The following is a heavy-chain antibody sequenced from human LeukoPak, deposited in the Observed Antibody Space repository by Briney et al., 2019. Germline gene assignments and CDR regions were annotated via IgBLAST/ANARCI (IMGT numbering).Heavy chain of an antibody. CDR3: ARAYYDILTTDS. J-gene: IGHJ4*02. CDR2: IYSGGNT. CDR1: GFAFSKNN. V-gene: IGHV3-66*01. D-gene: IGHD3-9*01. Sequence: PGGSLRLSCAASGFAFSKNNLSWIRQASGKGLEWVSVIYSGGNTYYTDSVKGRFTISRDTSKSTLYLQMNSLRVEDTAVYYCARAYYDILTTDSWGQGTLVSVSS.